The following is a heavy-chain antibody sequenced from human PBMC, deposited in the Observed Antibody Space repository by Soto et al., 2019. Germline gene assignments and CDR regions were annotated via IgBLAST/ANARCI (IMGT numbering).Heavy chain of an antibody. CDR1: GFTFSSYA. CDR2: ISSNGGST. V-gene: IGHV3-64*01. Sequence: PGESLKISCAASGFTFSSYAMHWVRQAPGKGLEYVSAISSNGGSTYYANSVKGRFTISRDNSKNTLYLQMGSLRAEDMAVYYCATTWYYYYYMDVWGKGTTVTVSS. CDR3: ATTWYYYYYMDV. D-gene: IGHD3-16*01. J-gene: IGHJ6*03.